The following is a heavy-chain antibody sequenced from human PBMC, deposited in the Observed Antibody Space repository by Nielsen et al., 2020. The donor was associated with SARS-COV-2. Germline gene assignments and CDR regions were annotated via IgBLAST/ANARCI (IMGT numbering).Heavy chain of an antibody. J-gene: IGHJ4*02. V-gene: IGHV4-59*08. Sequence: SETLSLTCTVSGDSINSYYWTWIRQPPGKGLECLGYSFSSGSANFHPSLKSRITMSVDTSKNQFSLTLRSVTAADTAVYFCAGGNTALRYYFDYWGQGTLVTVSS. CDR2: SFSSGSA. D-gene: IGHD3-16*01. CDR1: GDSINSYY. CDR3: AGGNTALRYYFDY.